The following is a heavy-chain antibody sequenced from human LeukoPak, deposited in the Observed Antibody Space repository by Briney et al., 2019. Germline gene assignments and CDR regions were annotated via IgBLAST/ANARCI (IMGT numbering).Heavy chain of an antibody. Sequence: GGSLRLSCAASGFTFSSYSMNWVRQAPGKGLEWVSSISSSSSYIYYADSVKGRFTISRDNAKNSLYLQMNSLRAEDTAVYYCARLGPWYYYDSSGYYHFDYWGQGTLVTVSS. CDR2: ISSSSSYI. D-gene: IGHD3-22*01. J-gene: IGHJ4*02. V-gene: IGHV3-21*01. CDR3: ARLGPWYYYDSSGYYHFDY. CDR1: GFTFSSYS.